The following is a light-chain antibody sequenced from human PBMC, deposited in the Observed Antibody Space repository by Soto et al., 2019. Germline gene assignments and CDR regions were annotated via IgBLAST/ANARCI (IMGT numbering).Light chain of an antibody. CDR3: CSYAGRSIPLI. V-gene: IGLV2-23*02. Sequence: QSALTQPASVSGSPGQSITISCTGTSSDVGNYNLVSWYQQHPGKAPKLMIYEVSKWPSGVSNRFSGSKSGNTVSLTISGLQAEDEADYYCCSYAGRSIPLIFGTGTKLTV. J-gene: IGLJ1*01. CDR2: EVS. CDR1: SSDVGNYNL.